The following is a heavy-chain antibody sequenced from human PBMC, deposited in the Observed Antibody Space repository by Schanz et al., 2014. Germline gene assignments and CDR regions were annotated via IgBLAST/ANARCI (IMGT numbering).Heavy chain of an antibody. CDR2: VSRSTPDI. J-gene: IGHJ3*02. CDR1: GFIFSDYY. CDR3: ARKMKLGVYGGKGHDSLDI. D-gene: IGHD4-17*01. Sequence: QVQLVESGGGLVKPGGSLRLSCAASGFIFSDYYMAWIRQAPGKGLEWVSYVSRSTPDIYYADSVKGRFTMSRDNAKNSVFLQMNSLRAEDTAVYYCARKMKLGVYGGKGHDSLDIWGQGTRVTVSS. V-gene: IGHV3-11*06.